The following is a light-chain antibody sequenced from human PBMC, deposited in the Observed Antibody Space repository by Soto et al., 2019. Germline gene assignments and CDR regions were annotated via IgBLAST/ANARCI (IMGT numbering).Light chain of an antibody. CDR3: QQYEALWT. Sequence: DIQMTQSPSSLSASLGDRVTITCRASQDISTYLNWYQQKPGKAPNLLIYTVPNLETGVPSRFSGSGSGTVFTLTISALQSEDIATYYCQQYEALWTFGQGTKVDIK. CDR1: QDISTY. J-gene: IGKJ1*01. V-gene: IGKV1-33*01. CDR2: TVP.